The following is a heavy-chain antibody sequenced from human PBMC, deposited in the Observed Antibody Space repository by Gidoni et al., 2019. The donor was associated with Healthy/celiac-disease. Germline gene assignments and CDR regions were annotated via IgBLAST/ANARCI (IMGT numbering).Heavy chain of an antibody. CDR2: IWYDGSNK. CDR1: GFTFSSYG. CDR3: ARGLQLLWGWFDP. D-gene: IGHD3-10*01. Sequence: QVQLVESGGGVVQPGRSLRLSCAASGFTFSSYGMHWVRQAPGKGLEWVAVIWYDGSNKYYADSVKGRFTISRDNSKNTLYLQMNSLRAEDTAVYYCARGLQLLWGWFDPWGQGTLVTVSS. V-gene: IGHV3-33*01. J-gene: IGHJ5*02.